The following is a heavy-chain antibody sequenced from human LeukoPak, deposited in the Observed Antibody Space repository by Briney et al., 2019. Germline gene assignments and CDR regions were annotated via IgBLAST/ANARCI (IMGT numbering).Heavy chain of an antibody. Sequence: GGALRLSCAASGFTFVDYAMHWLRQAPGKGLDGVSLMSRDLHSTYYADSVKDRFTISRANSKNSLYLQMHSLTSKETALYYCAKHSLEAAGNFDSWGQGTLVTVSS. CDR2: MSRDLHST. V-gene: IGHV3-43*02. J-gene: IGHJ4*02. CDR3: AKHSLEAAGNFDS. CDR1: GFTFVDYA. D-gene: IGHD6-13*01.